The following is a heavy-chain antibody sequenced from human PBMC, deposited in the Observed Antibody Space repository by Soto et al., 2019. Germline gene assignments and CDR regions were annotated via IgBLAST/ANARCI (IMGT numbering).Heavy chain of an antibody. D-gene: IGHD1-26*01. CDR2: IRGDGSTT. CDR1: GIIFSSHC. J-gene: IGHJ4*02. CDR3: ARGPNSMGGLDF. Sequence: XESLSLSCVVSGIIFSSHCMHWVRQVPGKGLVWVSRIRGDGSTTGYADSVQGRFTISRDNAKNTLYLQMDRLRDEDTAVYYCARGPNSMGGLDFWGRGSLVTVSS. V-gene: IGHV3-74*01.